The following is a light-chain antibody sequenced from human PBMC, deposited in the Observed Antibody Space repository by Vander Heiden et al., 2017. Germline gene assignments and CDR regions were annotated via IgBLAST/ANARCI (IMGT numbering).Light chain of an antibody. J-gene: IGKJ2*01. CDR2: DAS. CDR1: QDISTN. V-gene: IGKV3-15*01. CDR3: QQYNDWPPMYT. Sequence: EIVMTQSPATLSVSPGERATLPCRASQDISTNLAWYQQSPGQSPRLLIYDASTRATGIPARFSGSGSGTEFTLTISGLQSEDSALYYCQQYNDWPPMYTFGEGTKLEIK.